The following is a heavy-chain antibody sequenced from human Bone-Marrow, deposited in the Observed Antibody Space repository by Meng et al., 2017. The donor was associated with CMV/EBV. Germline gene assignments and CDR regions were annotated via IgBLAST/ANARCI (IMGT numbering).Heavy chain of an antibody. V-gene: IGHV3-7*01. Sequence: EPLSLTCAASGFTFSSSSMTWVRQAPGKGLEWVANIREDGSEKNYVDSVKGRFTISRDNAKDSLFLQMNSLRAEDTAVYYCARYRTTADYWGQGTLVTVSS. CDR2: IREDGSEK. CDR3: ARYRTTADY. D-gene: IGHD1-1*01. J-gene: IGHJ4*02. CDR1: GFTFSSSS.